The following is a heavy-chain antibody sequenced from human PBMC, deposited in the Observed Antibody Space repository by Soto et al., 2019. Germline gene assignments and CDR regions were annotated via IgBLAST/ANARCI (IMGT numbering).Heavy chain of an antibody. D-gene: IGHD3-22*01. Sequence: EVPLSESGGALVQPGGSLRLSCAASGFPFSSFALSWVRQAPGKGLEWVSAISGGGGSTYYADSVQGRFTISRDNSKNTVFLQMNSLRDEDTALYYCAKDSGWLAARDWFDPWGQGTLVTVSS. CDR1: GFPFSSFA. J-gene: IGHJ5*02. V-gene: IGHV3-23*01. CDR3: AKDSGWLAARDWFDP. CDR2: ISGGGGST.